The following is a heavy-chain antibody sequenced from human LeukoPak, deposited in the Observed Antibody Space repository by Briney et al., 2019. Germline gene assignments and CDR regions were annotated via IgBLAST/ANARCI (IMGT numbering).Heavy chain of an antibody. Sequence: GASVKVSCKASGGTFSSYAISWVRQAPGQGLEWMGGIIPIFGTANYAQKFQGRVTITTDESTSTAYMELSSLRSEDTAVYYCARTHATVTSRGRNYYYMDVWGKGTTVTVSS. V-gene: IGHV1-69*05. D-gene: IGHD4-11*01. CDR2: IIPIFGTA. J-gene: IGHJ6*03. CDR3: ARTHATVTSRGRNYYYMDV. CDR1: GGTFSSYA.